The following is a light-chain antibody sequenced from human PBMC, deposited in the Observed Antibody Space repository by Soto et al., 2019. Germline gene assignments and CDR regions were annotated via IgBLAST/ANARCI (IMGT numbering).Light chain of an antibody. Sequence: DIVLTQSPDSLAVSLGERATINCKSSQSVLYPSNNKNCLTWYQQKPGQPPKLLIYWASIRESGVPDRFSGSGSGTDFTLTISSLQAEDVAVYFCQQYFSTPPTFGQGTKVEIK. CDR1: QSVLYPSNNKNC. CDR2: WAS. V-gene: IGKV4-1*01. CDR3: QQYFSTPPT. J-gene: IGKJ1*01.